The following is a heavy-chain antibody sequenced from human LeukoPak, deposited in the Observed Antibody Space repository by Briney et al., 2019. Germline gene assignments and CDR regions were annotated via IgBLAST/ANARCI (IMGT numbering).Heavy chain of an antibody. Sequence: PSETLSLTCAVYGGSFSGYYWSWIRQPPGKGLEWIGEINHSGSTNYNPSLKSRVTISVDTSKNQFSLKLSSVTAADTAVYYCARAGIGYCTNGVCYRNLFFDYWGQGTLVTVSS. D-gene: IGHD2-8*01. V-gene: IGHV4-34*01. CDR2: INHSGST. CDR3: ARAGIGYCTNGVCYRNLFFDY. J-gene: IGHJ4*02. CDR1: GGSFSGYY.